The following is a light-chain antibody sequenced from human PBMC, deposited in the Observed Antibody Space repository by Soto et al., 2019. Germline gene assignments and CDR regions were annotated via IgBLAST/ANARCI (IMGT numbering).Light chain of an antibody. CDR3: SSYSFSSTLGV. J-gene: IGLJ2*01. V-gene: IGLV2-14*01. CDR1: SSDVGSYNY. Sequence: QSALTQPASVSGSPGQSITISCTGTSSDVGSYNYVSWYQQHPGKAPKLMIYDVSNRPSGVSNRFSGSKSGNTASLTISGLQAEDEADYYCSSYSFSSTLGVFGGGTKLTVL. CDR2: DVS.